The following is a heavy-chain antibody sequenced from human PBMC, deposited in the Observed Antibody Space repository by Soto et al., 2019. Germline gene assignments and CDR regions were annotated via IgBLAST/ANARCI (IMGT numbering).Heavy chain of an antibody. CDR1: GFTSSSYA. CDR3: ARDPEGDYVCNGFDP. V-gene: IGHV3-30-3*01. Sequence: QVQLVESGGGVVQPGRSLRLSCAASGFTSSSYAMHWVRQAPGKGLEWVAVISYDGSNKYYADSVKGGFTISRDNSKNTLYLQMNSLRAEDTAVYYCARDPEGDYVCNGFDPWGQGSRVTVSS. J-gene: IGHJ5*02. D-gene: IGHD4-17*01. CDR2: ISYDGSNK.